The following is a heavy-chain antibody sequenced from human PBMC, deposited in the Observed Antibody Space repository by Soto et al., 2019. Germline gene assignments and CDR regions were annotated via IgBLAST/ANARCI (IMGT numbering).Heavy chain of an antibody. CDR2: IYTSGIT. D-gene: IGHD2-21*01. CDR3: ARTAARFPAPFDY. Sequence: SETLSLTCTVSGGSLSSYYWSWIRQPAGKGLEWIGRIYTSGITNYNPSLMNRVTLSVDTSKNQFSLKLTSVTAADTAVYYCARTAARFPAPFDYWGPGALVTVSS. V-gene: IGHV4-4*07. J-gene: IGHJ4*02. CDR1: GGSLSSYY.